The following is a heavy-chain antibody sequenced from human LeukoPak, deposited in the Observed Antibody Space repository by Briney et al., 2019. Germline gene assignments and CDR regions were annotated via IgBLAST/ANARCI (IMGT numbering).Heavy chain of an antibody. Sequence: TSETLSLTCTVSGGSISSYYWSWIRQPPGEGLEWIGYIYTSGSTNYNPSLKSRVTISVDTSKNQFSLKLSSVTAADTAVYYCARTYYDFYYYYYMDVWGKGTTVTVSS. D-gene: IGHD3-3*01. CDR3: ARTYYDFYYYYYMDV. J-gene: IGHJ6*03. CDR2: IYTSGST. V-gene: IGHV4-4*09. CDR1: GGSISSYY.